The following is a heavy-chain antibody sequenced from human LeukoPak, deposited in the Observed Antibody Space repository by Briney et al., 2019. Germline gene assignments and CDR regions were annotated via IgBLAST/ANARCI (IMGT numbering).Heavy chain of an antibody. J-gene: IGHJ4*02. CDR1: GGSISSYS. D-gene: IGHD3-10*01. Sequence: ASETLSLTCTVSGGSISSYSWNWIRQPAGKGLEWIGRIYISGSINYNPSLKSRVTMSVDTSKNQFSLKLSSVTAADTAVYYCAGDSGSFIDYWGQGTLVTVSS. CDR2: IYISGSI. V-gene: IGHV4-4*07. CDR3: AGDSGSFIDY.